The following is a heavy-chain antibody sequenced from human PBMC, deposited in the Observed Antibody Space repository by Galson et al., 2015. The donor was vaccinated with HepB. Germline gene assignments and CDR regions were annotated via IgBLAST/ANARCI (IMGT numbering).Heavy chain of an antibody. V-gene: IGHV3-7*03. J-gene: IGHJ4*02. D-gene: IGHD2/OR15-2a*01. CDR3: ARELVLWGGTFDY. CDR1: GFTLINHG. CDR2: IKKDGSEK. Sequence: SLRLSCAVSGFTLINHGVSWVRRAPGKGLEWVANIKKDGSEKSYEDSVRGRFAISRDNAKNSVYPQMNSLRVEDTAVYYCARELVLWGGTFDYWGQGTLVTVSS.